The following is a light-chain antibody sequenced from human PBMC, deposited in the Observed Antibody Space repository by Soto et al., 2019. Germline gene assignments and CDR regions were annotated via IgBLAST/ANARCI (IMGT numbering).Light chain of an antibody. CDR2: GAS. J-gene: IGKJ3*01. V-gene: IGKV3-20*01. CDR3: QQYGTSPFT. CDR1: QSVAYTY. Sequence: EIVLTQSPATLSLSPGERATLSCRASQSVAYTYLAWFQQKPGQAPGLLIYGASNRATGIPDRFSGSGSGTDFTLTISRLEPEDFAVYYCQQYGTSPFTFGPGTKVDIK.